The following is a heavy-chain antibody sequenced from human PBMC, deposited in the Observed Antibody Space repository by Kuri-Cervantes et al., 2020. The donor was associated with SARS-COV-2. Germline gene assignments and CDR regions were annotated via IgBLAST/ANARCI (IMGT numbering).Heavy chain of an antibody. V-gene: IGHV3-53*01. D-gene: IGHD2-8*02. J-gene: IGHJ3*02. CDR3: ANTPLVDAFDI. CDR1: GFTVSSNY. CDR2: IYSGGST. Sequence: GESLKISCAASGFTVSSNYMSWVRQAPGKGLEWVSVIYSGGSTYYADSVKGRFTISRDNSKNTLYLQMNSLRAEDTAVYYCANTPLVDAFDIWGQGTMVTVSS.